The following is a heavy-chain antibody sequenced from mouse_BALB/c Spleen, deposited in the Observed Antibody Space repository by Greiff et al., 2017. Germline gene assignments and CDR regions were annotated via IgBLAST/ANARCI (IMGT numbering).Heavy chain of an antibody. J-gene: IGHJ4*01. CDR3: ARGELYDGYYGAMDY. V-gene: IGHV5-17*02. D-gene: IGHD2-3*01. CDR2: ISSGSSTI. CDR1: GFTFSSFG. Sequence: EVQLQQSGGGLVQPGGSRKLSCAASGFTFSSFGMHWVRQAPEKGLEWVAYISSGSSTIYYADTVKGRFTISRDNPKNTLFLQMTSLRSEDTAMYDCARGELYDGYYGAMDYWGQGTSVTVSS.